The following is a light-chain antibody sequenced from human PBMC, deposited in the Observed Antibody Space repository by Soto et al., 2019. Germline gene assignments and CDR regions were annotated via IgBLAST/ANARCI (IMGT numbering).Light chain of an antibody. Sequence: EIVLTQSPGTLSLSPGERATLSSRASQSVSSNYLAWYQQRPGQAPRLLIYDASTRATGVPDRFSGSGSGTDFTLTISRLEPEDFVVYYCHQYGGSPGTLGQGTKVDIK. V-gene: IGKV3-20*01. CDR2: DAS. J-gene: IGKJ1*01. CDR3: HQYGGSPGT. CDR1: QSVSSNY.